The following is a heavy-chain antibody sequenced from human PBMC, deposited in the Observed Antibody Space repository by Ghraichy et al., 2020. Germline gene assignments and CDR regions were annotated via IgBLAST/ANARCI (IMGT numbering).Heavy chain of an antibody. CDR1: GFTFSSYS. D-gene: IGHD3-10*01. Sequence: GGSLRLSCAASGFTFSSYSMNWVRQAPGKGLEWVSYISSSSSTIYYAHSVKGRFTISRDNDKNSLYLQMNSLRDEYTAVYYCARDPGYYYGSGSYYNDDYYYGMDVWGQGTTVTVSS. J-gene: IGHJ6*02. CDR2: ISSSSSTI. V-gene: IGHV3-48*02. CDR3: ARDPGYYYGSGSYYNDDYYYGMDV.